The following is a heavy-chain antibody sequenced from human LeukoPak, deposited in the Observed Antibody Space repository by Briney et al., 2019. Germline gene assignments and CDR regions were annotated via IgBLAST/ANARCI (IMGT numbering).Heavy chain of an antibody. CDR3: TSYCSGGSCYSDYYYYGMAV. V-gene: IGHV3-49*03. D-gene: IGHD2-15*01. Sequence: PGGSLRLSCTGSGSTFGDYAMSWFRQAPGKGLEWVGFIRSKAYGGTTEYAASVKGRFAISRDDSKSIAYLQMNSLKTEDTAVYYCTSYCSGGSCYSDYYYYGMAVWGQGTTVTVSS. CDR2: IRSKAYGGTT. J-gene: IGHJ6*02. CDR1: GSTFGDYA.